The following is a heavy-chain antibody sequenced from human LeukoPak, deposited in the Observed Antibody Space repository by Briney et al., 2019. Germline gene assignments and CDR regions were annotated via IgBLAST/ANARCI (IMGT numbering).Heavy chain of an antibody. V-gene: IGHV4-34*01. Sequence: SETLSLTCAVYGGSFSNYYWGWIRQPPGKGLEWIGEINDSGRTNYNPSLMSRVTVSVDTSKNQFSLRLTSVTATDTAVYYCARRWNYGRNYYIDVWGNGATVSVSS. CDR1: GGSFSNYY. J-gene: IGHJ6*03. D-gene: IGHD1-7*01. CDR3: ARRWNYGRNYYIDV. CDR2: INDSGRT.